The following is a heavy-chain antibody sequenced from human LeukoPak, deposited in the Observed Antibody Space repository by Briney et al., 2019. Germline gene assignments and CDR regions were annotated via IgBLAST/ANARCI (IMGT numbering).Heavy chain of an antibody. CDR2: ISAYNGNT. J-gene: IGHJ4*02. Sequence: ASVRVSCKASGYTFTSYGISWVRQAPGQGLEWMGWISAYNGNTNYAQKLQGRVTMTTDTSTSTAYMELRSLRSDDTAMYYCATGYCSSTNCRIDYWGQGTLVSVSS. CDR1: GYTFTSYG. D-gene: IGHD2-2*03. V-gene: IGHV1-18*01. CDR3: ATGYCSSTNCRIDY.